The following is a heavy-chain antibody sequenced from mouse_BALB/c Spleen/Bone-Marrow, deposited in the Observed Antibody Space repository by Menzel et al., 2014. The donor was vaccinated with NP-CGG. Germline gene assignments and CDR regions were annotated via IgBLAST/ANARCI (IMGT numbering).Heavy chain of an antibody. CDR2: INPGSGGT. Sequence: VQLQQSGAELVRPGTSLKVSCKASGYAFTNYLIEWVKQRPGQGLEWTGVINPGSGGTNYNEKFKGKATLTADKSSSTAYMQLSSLTSDDSAVYFCAREMIKGFAYWGQGTLVTVSA. V-gene: IGHV1-54*01. CDR1: GYAFTNYL. J-gene: IGHJ3*01. D-gene: IGHD2-4*01. CDR3: AREMIKGFAY.